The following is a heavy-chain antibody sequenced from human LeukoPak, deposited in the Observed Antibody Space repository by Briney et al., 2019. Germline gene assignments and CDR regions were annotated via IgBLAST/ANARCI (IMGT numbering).Heavy chain of an antibody. V-gene: IGHV4-34*01. Sequence: SETLSLTCAVYGGSFSGYYWSWIRQPPGKGLEWIGEINHSGSTNCNPSLKSRVTISVDTSKNQFSLKLSSVTAADTAVYYCARYRGYCSSTSCLFDPWGQGTLVTVSS. CDR1: GGSFSGYY. CDR3: ARYRGYCSSTSCLFDP. D-gene: IGHD2-2*01. CDR2: INHSGST. J-gene: IGHJ5*02.